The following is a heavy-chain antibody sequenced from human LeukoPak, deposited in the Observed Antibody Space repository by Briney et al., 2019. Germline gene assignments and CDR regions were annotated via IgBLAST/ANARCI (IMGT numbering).Heavy chain of an antibody. J-gene: IGHJ4*02. CDR2: ISGSGGST. D-gene: IGHD1-1*01. CDR3: ARISLAPSDNFDS. V-gene: IGHV3-23*01. Sequence: GGSLRLSCAASGFTFSSYAMSWVRQAPGKGLEWVSAISGSGGSTYYADSVKGRFTISRDNSKDTLYLQMNSLRAEDTAVYYCARISLAPSDNFDSWGQGTLVTVSS. CDR1: GFTFSSYA.